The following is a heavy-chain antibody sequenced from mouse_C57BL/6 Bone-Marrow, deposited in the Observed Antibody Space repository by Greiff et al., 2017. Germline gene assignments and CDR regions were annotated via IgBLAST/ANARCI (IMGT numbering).Heavy chain of an antibody. V-gene: IGHV1-64*01. D-gene: IGHD2-13*01. CDR2: IHPNSGST. CDR1: GYTFTSYW. J-gene: IGHJ4*01. CDR3: ARVTGRYYAMDY. Sequence: QVQLQQPGAELVKPGASVKLSCKASGYTFTSYWMHWVKQRPGQGLEWIGMIHPNSGSTNYNEKFKSKATLTVDKSSSTAYMQLSSLTSEDSAVYYCARVTGRYYAMDYWGQGTSVTVSS.